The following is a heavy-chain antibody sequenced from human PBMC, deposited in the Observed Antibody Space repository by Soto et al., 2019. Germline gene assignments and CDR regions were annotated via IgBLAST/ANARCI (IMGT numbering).Heavy chain of an antibody. CDR1: GGSVSSGAHY. CDR2: IYYRGAT. Sequence: PSETLSLTXTVSGGSVSSGAHYWSWIRQHPGKGLEWIGYIYYRGATYYNPSLRGRITISSDTSKNQFSLKLSSVTAADTAVYYCARAPDRTVAFDVWGQGTLVTVSS. J-gene: IGHJ4*02. CDR3: ARAPDRTVAFDV. D-gene: IGHD4-17*01. V-gene: IGHV4-31*02.